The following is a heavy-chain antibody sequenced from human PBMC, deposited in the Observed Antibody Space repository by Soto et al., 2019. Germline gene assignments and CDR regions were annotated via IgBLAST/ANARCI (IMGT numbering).Heavy chain of an antibody. CDR2: IYYSGST. J-gene: IGHJ6*02. CDR1: GGSISSYY. Sequence: PSETLSLTCTVSGGSISSYYWSWIRQPPGKGLEWIGYIYYSGSTNYNPSLKSRVTISVDTSKNQFPLKLSSVTAADTAVYYCARERGRSMDVWGQGTTVTVSS. V-gene: IGHV4-59*01. CDR3: ARERGRSMDV.